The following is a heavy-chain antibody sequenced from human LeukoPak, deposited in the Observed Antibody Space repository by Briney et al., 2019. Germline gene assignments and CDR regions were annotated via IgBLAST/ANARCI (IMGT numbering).Heavy chain of an antibody. D-gene: IGHD3-16*01. CDR3: AKWDRGNFDY. Sequence: GRSLRLSCAASGFTFSSYAMHWVRQAPGKGLEWVAFIRYDGSNKYYADSVKGRFTISRDNSKNTLYLQMNSLRAEDTAVYYCAKWDRGNFDYWGQGTLVTVSS. CDR2: IRYDGSNK. V-gene: IGHV3-30*02. CDR1: GFTFSSYA. J-gene: IGHJ4*02.